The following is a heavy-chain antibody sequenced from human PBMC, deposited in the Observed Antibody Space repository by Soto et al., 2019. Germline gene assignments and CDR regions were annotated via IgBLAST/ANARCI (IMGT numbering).Heavy chain of an antibody. D-gene: IGHD1-26*01. V-gene: IGHV4-61*01. CDR2: ISYSGST. Sequence: QVQLQESGPGLMKPSETLSLTCTVSGGSVSRGSFYWSWIRQPPGKGLEWIGYISYSGSTTYKPSLKSRVTFSIDTSKDQVFLKLSSVTAADTAVYYCARGGKWTYAGFDYWGQGILVTVSS. J-gene: IGHJ4*02. CDR1: GGSVSRGSFY. CDR3: ARGGKWTYAGFDY.